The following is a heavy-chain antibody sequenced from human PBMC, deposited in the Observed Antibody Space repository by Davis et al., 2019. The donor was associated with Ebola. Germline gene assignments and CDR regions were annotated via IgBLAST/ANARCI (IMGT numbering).Heavy chain of an antibody. Sequence: MPSETLSLTCTVSGGSISSYYWSWIRQPPGKGLEWIGYIYYSGSTNYNPSLKSRVTISVDTSKNQFSLKLTSVTAADPAVYYCARQGYSSSLRNWFDPWGQGTLVTVSS. CDR3: ARQGYSSSLRNWFDP. V-gene: IGHV4-59*08. D-gene: IGHD6-13*01. J-gene: IGHJ5*02. CDR2: IYYSGST. CDR1: GGSISSYY.